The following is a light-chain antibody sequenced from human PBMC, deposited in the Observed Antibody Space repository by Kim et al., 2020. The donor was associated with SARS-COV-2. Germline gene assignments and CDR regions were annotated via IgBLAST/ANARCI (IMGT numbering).Light chain of an antibody. CDR1: SNNVGNQG. V-gene: IGLV10-54*01. Sequence: RRTAKLTCTGNSNNVGNQGAAWLQQHQGHPPKVLFYRNNKRPSGISERLSASRSGNTASLTITGLQPEDEADYYCSAWDRSLRGWVFGGGTQLTVL. CDR3: SAWDRSLRGWV. J-gene: IGLJ3*02. CDR2: RNN.